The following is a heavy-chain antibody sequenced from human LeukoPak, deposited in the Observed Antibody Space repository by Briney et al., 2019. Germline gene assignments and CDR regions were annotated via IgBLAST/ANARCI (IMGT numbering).Heavy chain of an antibody. Sequence: SQTLSLTCAISGDSVSSNSAAWNWIRQSRSRGLEWLGRTYYRSKWYNDYAVSVKSRITINPDTSKNQFSLQLNSVTPEDTAVYYCAREESVSGYSGYDSYYFDYWGQGTLVTVSS. J-gene: IGHJ4*02. V-gene: IGHV6-1*01. CDR1: GDSVSSNSAA. CDR2: TYYRSKWYN. CDR3: AREESVSGYSGYDSYYFDY. D-gene: IGHD5-12*01.